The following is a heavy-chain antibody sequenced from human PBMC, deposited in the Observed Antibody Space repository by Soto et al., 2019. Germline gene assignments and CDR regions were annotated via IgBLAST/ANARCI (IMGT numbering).Heavy chain of an antibody. D-gene: IGHD3-22*01. CDR3: ARGGHYYDSSGYYYLWYFDY. J-gene: IGHJ4*02. V-gene: IGHV3-48*03. Sequence: GGSLRLSCAASGFTFISYEMNWVRQAPGKGLEWVSYITSNGNIIYYADSVKGRFTISRNNAKNSLYLQMNSLRDEDTAVYYCARGGHYYDSSGYYYLWYFDYWGQGTLVTVSS. CDR1: GFTFISYE. CDR2: ITSNGNII.